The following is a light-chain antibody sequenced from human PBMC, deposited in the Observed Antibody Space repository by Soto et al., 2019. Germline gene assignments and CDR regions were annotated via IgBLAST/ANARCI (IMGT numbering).Light chain of an antibody. CDR3: QSADSSGTYDVV. CDR2: KDS. Sequence: SYELTQPPSVSVSPGQTARITCSGDVLPKQYAYWYQQKPGQAPLLVIYKDSERPSGIPERFSGSSSGTIVTLTISGVQAEDEADYYCQSADSSGTYDVVFGGGTKLTVL. J-gene: IGLJ2*01. V-gene: IGLV3-25*03. CDR1: VLPKQY.